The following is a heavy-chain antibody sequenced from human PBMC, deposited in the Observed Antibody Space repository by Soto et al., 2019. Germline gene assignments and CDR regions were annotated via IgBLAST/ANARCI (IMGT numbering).Heavy chain of an antibody. J-gene: IGHJ4*02. CDR3: ARDDYYASYY. V-gene: IGHV3-7*05. CDR2: INPDGTEK. CDR1: GFTFSNSW. D-gene: IGHD3-10*01. Sequence: GGSLRLSCVASGFTFSNSWLSWVRQAPGEGLEWVANINPDGTEKYYATSAMGRFTVSRDNSKNSFFLQLSSLRVEDTAMYYCARDDYYASYYWSQGTLVTVSS.